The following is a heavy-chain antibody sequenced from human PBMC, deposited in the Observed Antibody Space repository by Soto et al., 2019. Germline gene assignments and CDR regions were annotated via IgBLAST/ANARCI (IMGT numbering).Heavy chain of an antibody. Sequence: QVQLVQSGAEVTKPGASVKVSCRASGSPFPTYVINWVRQAPGQGLEGMGGMSPNSGATGYAQKFQGRVTMTRDTSISTAYMELSNLRSEDTAIYYCARGVDAGVDVWGQGTTVTVSS. J-gene: IGHJ6*02. V-gene: IGHV1-8*01. D-gene: IGHD1-1*01. CDR2: MSPNSGAT. CDR3: ARGVDAGVDV. CDR1: GSPFPTYV.